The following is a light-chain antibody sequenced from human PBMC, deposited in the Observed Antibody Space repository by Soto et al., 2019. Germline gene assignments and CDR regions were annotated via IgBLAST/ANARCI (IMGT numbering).Light chain of an antibody. CDR3: SSYTSSNTRYV. CDR1: SSDVGGYNY. CDR2: DVS. Sequence: QSVLTQPASVSGSPGQSITISCTGTSSDVGGYNYVSWYQQHPGKAPKLMIYDVSNRPSGVSNRFSGSKSGNTASLTISGFQAEDEADYYCSSYTSSNTRYVFGTGNKVTVL. V-gene: IGLV2-14*01. J-gene: IGLJ1*01.